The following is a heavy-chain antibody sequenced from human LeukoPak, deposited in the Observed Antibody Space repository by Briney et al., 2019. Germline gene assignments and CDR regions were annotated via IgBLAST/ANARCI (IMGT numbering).Heavy chain of an antibody. CDR3: ARGDYFDDSASPVDY. V-gene: IGHV3-48*01. D-gene: IGHD2/OR15-2a*01. Sequence: GGSLRLSCAASGFTFSSYSMNWVRQAPGKGLEWVSYISSSSGTILYADSVKGRFTISRDNAKNSLYLQMNSLRAEDTAVYYCARGDYFDDSASPVDYWGQGTLVNVSS. J-gene: IGHJ4*02. CDR2: ISSSSGTI. CDR1: GFTFSSYS.